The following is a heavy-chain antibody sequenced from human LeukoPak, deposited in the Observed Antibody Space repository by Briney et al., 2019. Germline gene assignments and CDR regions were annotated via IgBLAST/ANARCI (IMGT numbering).Heavy chain of an antibody. CDR2: ISAYNGNT. D-gene: IGHD1-7*01. V-gene: IGHV1-18*01. CDR1: GYTFTSYG. Sequence: ASVTVSFKSSGYTFTSYGISWVRQAPGQGLEWMGWISAYNGNTNYAQKLQGRVTMTTDTSTSTAYMELRSLRSDDTAVYYCARVMELNENWFDPWGQGTLVTVSS. J-gene: IGHJ5*02. CDR3: ARVMELNENWFDP.